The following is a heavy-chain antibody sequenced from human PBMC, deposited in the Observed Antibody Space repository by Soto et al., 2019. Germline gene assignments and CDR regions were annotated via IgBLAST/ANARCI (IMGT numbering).Heavy chain of an antibody. J-gene: IGHJ5*01. D-gene: IGHD2-21*01. V-gene: IGHV4-34*04. Sequence: QVQLQQWGTGLLKPSETLSLHCAVYGESLRGYYWSWIRQTPAMGLEWIGEINHRGTTNHHASHKGRTIISIDTSPNQVSLRLNYVTAADTAVYYCARGYPRSILSTSLTNSYWFDSWGQGTLVTVSS. CDR1: GESLRGYY. CDR3: ARGYPRSILSTSLTNSYWFDS. CDR2: INHRGTT.